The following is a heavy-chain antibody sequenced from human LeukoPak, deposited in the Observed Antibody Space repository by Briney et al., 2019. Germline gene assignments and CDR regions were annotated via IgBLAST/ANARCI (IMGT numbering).Heavy chain of an antibody. CDR1: GYTFTTYD. CDR3: ARTSGLSSSGWLRY. Sequence: ASVQVSCKASGYTFTTYDFNWIRQASGQGLEWMGWMNPKTGKAGYAQKFQGRVTMTRNTSISTAYMELSSLRSEDTAVYYCARTSGLSSSGWLRYWGQGTLVTVSS. D-gene: IGHD6-19*01. CDR2: MNPKTGKA. J-gene: IGHJ4*02. V-gene: IGHV1-8*01.